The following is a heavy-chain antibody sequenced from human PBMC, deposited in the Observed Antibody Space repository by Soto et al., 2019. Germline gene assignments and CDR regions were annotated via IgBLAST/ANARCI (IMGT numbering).Heavy chain of an antibody. Sequence: SETLSLTCAVYGGSFSGYYWSWIRQPPGKGLEWIGKINHSGSTNYNPSLKSRVTISVDTSKNQFSLKLSSVTAADTAVYYCAAMGGAYCGGDCYSAPGDATIDHWGQGTLVTVSS. J-gene: IGHJ4*02. CDR3: AAMGGAYCGGDCYSAPGDATIDH. D-gene: IGHD2-21*01. CDR1: GGSFSGYY. CDR2: INHSGST. V-gene: IGHV4-34*01.